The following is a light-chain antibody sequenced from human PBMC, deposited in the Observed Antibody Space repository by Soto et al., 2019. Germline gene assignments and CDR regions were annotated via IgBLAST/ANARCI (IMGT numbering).Light chain of an antibody. V-gene: IGLV2-14*01. CDR2: EVS. CDR3: ISYTGSSTSYV. Sequence: SVLTQPASVSGSPGQSITISCSGTSSDVGSYDHVAWYQQFPGKTPKLMIYEVSNRPSGVSSRFSGSKSGNTASLTISGLQAEDEADYYCISYTGSSTSYVFGSGTNGTVL. CDR1: SSDVGSYDH. J-gene: IGLJ1*01.